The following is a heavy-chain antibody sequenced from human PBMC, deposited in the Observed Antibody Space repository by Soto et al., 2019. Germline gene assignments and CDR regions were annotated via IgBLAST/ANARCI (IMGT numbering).Heavy chain of an antibody. CDR2: ISAYSGNT. CDR1: GYTFTSYR. Sequence: QVQLVQSGAEVKKPGASVKVSCKASGYTFTSYRIIWVRQAPGQGLEWMGWISAYSGNTISAPKVQDRVTMTTDTATSTAYMELGSLKSYDTAVYYCARDLSAGTAAYWGQGTLVTVSS. CDR3: ARDLSAGTAAY. D-gene: IGHD1-7*01. J-gene: IGHJ4*02. V-gene: IGHV1-18*01.